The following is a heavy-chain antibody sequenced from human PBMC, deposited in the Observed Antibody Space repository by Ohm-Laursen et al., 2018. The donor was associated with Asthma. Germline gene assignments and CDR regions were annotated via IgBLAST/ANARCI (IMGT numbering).Heavy chain of an antibody. CDR1: GFTFSSYG. CDR2: IWYDGSNK. V-gene: IGHV3-33*08. Sequence: RSLRLSCAASGFTFSSYGMHWVRQAPGKGLEWVAVIWYDGSNKYYADSVKGRFTISRDNSKNTLYLQMNSLRAEDTAVYYCARENDVVGGSSSKWVYDYYGMDVWGQGTTVTVSS. J-gene: IGHJ6*02. CDR3: ARENDVVGGSSSKWVYDYYGMDV. D-gene: IGHD1-26*01.